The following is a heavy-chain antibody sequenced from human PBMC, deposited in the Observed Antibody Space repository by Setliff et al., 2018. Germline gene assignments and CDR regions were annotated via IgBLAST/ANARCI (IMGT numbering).Heavy chain of an antibody. CDR3: ARTTGYRLEGDFDY. CDR2: ISGSGSEK. CDR1: GFTFSSYA. D-gene: IGHD1-1*01. J-gene: IGHJ4*02. Sequence: LSLSCAASGFTFSSYAMSWVRQAPGKGLEWVSAISGSGSEKYYVDSVRGRFSISRDNAKNSLYLQMNSLRAEDTAIYYCARTTGYRLEGDFDYWGQGTLVTVSS. V-gene: IGHV3-23*01.